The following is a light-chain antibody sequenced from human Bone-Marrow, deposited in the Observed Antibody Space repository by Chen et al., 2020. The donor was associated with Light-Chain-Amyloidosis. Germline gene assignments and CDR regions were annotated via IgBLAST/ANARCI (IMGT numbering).Light chain of an antibody. V-gene: IGLV3-25*03. J-gene: IGLJ2*01. Sequence: SYELTQPPSVSVSPGQTARITCSGDDLPTKYAYWYQQKPGQAPVLVIHRDTERPSGISERFSGASSGTTATLTISGVQAEDEADYHCQSAERSGTYEVIFGGGTKLTVL. CDR1: DLPTKY. CDR2: RDT. CDR3: QSAERSGTYEVI.